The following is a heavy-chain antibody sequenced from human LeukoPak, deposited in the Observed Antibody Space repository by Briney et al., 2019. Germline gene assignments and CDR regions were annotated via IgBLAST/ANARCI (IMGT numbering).Heavy chain of an antibody. CDR3: ARIGSSNYFDD. J-gene: IGHJ4*02. D-gene: IGHD1-26*01. Sequence: ASVKVSCKASGYTFTCYYMHWVRQAPGQGLEWMGWISAYNGNTNYAQKLQGRVTMTTDTSTSTAYMELRSLRSDDTAVYYCARIGSSNYFDDWGQGTLVTVSS. V-gene: IGHV1-18*04. CDR2: ISAYNGNT. CDR1: GYTFTCYY.